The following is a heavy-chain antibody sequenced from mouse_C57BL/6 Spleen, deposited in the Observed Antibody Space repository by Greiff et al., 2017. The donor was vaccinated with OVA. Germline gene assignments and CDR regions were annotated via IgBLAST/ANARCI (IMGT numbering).Heavy chain of an antibody. CDR1: GFTFSDYG. Sequence: EVKLMESGGGLVKPGGSLKLSCAASGFTFSDYGMHWVRQAPEKGLEWVAYISSGSSTIYYADTVKGRFTISRDNAKNTLFLQMTSLRSEDTAMYYCARRDSNYGYAMDYWGQGTSVTVSS. J-gene: IGHJ4*01. CDR3: ARRDSNYGYAMDY. CDR2: ISSGSSTI. D-gene: IGHD2-5*01. V-gene: IGHV5-17*01.